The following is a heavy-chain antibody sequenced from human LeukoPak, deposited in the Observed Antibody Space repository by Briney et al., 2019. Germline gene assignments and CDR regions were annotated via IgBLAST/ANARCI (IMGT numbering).Heavy chain of an antibody. D-gene: IGHD5-24*01. J-gene: IGHJ4*02. CDR2: ICSGGST. CDR3: ARDRGWLQPFDY. V-gene: IGHV3-53*01. CDR1: GFTVSSNY. Sequence: GGSLRLSCAASGFTVSSNYMSWVRQAPGKGLEWVSVICSGGSTYYADSVKGRFTISRDNSKNTLYLQMNSLRAEDTAVYYCARDRGWLQPFDYWGQGTLVTVSS.